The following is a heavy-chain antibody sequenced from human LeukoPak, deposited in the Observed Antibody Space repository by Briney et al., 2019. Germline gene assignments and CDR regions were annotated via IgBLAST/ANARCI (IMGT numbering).Heavy chain of an antibody. D-gene: IGHD3-9*01. CDR1: GYSISSGYY. Sequence: SETLSLTCAVSGYSISSGYYWGWIRQPPGKGLEWIGSIYHSGSTYYNPSLKSRVTISVDTSKNQFSLKLGSVTAADTAVYYCAKDLSRYFDWRNDYWGQGTLVTVSS. J-gene: IGHJ4*02. V-gene: IGHV4-38-2*02. CDR3: AKDLSRYFDWRNDY. CDR2: IYHSGST.